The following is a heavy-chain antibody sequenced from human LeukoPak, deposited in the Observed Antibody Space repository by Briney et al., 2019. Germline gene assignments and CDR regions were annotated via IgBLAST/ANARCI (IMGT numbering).Heavy chain of an antibody. Sequence: GGSLRLSCAASGFTVSSNYMSWVRQAPGKGLEWVSVIYSGGNTYYADSVKGRFTISRDNSKNTLHLQTNSLRVEDTAVYYCASYNPYYGGQGTLVTVSS. CDR1: GFTVSSNY. D-gene: IGHD1-1*01. V-gene: IGHV3-53*01. CDR3: ASYNPYY. CDR2: IYSGGNT. J-gene: IGHJ4*02.